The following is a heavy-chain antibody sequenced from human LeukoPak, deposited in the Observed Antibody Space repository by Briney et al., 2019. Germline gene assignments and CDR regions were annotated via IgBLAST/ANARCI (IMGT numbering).Heavy chain of an antibody. CDR2: IYYTGTT. J-gene: IGHJ6*02. CDR3: AREDPQTKVPEGMDV. D-gene: IGHD4/OR15-4a*01. Sequence: SETLSLTCTVSGGSISHYYWSWIRQPPGKGPEWIGYIYYTGTTNYNPSLKSRVTISVDTSKNQFSLKLYSVTAADTAVYYCAREDPQTKVPEGMDVWGQGTTVTVSS. V-gene: IGHV4-59*01. CDR1: GGSISHYY.